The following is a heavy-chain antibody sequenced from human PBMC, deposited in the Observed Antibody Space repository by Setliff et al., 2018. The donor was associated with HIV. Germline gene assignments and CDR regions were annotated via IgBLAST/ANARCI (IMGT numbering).Heavy chain of an antibody. Sequence: SETLSLTCAVSGYSLSSDYYWGWIRQPPGKGLEWIASIYHSGSTYYNPSLKSRVIISVDTSKNQFSLKLNSVTAADTAIYYGARDDYGYNGKGFDYWGPGTLVTVSS. D-gene: IGHD4-17*01. CDR3: ARDDYGYNGKGFDY. CDR2: IYHSGST. V-gene: IGHV4-38-2*02. J-gene: IGHJ4*02. CDR1: GYSLSSDYY.